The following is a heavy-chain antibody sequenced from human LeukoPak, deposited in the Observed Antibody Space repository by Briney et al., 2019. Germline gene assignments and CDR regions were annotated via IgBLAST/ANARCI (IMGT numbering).Heavy chain of an antibody. CDR3: ARDRGVAAPFDY. D-gene: IGHD6-19*01. J-gene: IGHJ4*02. CDR1: GGTFSSYA. V-gene: IGHV1-69*13. Sequence: ASVKVSCKASGGTFSSYAISWVRQAPGQGLEWMGGIIPIFGTANYAQKFQGRVTITADESTSTAYMELSSLRSEDTAVYYCARDRGVAAPFDYWGQGTLVTVSS. CDR2: IIPIFGTA.